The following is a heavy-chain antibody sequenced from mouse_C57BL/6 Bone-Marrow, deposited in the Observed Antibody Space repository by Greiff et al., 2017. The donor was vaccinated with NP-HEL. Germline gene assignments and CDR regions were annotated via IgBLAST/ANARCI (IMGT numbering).Heavy chain of an antibody. CDR1: GFTFSNYW. Sequence: EVQLVESGGGLVQPGGSMKLSCVASGFTFSNYWMNWVRQSPEKGLEWVAQIRLKSDNYATHYAESLKGRFTISRDDSKSSVYLQMNNLRAEDTGIYYCTRWLLRNGYAMDYWGQGTSVTVSS. CDR2: IRLKSDNYAT. V-gene: IGHV6-3*01. J-gene: IGHJ4*01. D-gene: IGHD2-3*01. CDR3: TRWLLRNGYAMDY.